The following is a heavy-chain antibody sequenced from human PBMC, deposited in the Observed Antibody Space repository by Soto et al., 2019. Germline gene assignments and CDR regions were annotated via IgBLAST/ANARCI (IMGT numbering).Heavy chain of an antibody. V-gene: IGHV1-69*13. Sequence: SVKVSCKASGGTFSSYAISWVRQAPGQGLEWMGGIIPIFGTANYAQKFQGRVTITADESTSTAYRELSSLRSEDTAVYYCAGAVAVATIIFWFDYRGQGTLVTVSS. CDR1: GGTFSSYA. J-gene: IGHJ4*02. CDR3: AGAVAVATIIFWFDY. D-gene: IGHD5-12*01. CDR2: IIPIFGTA.